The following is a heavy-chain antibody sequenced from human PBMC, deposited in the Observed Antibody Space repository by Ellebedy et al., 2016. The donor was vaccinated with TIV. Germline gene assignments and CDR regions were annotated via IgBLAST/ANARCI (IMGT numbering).Heavy chain of an antibody. Sequence: SVKVSCXASGGTFSSYAISCVRQAPGQGLEWMGGIIPIFGTANYAQKFQGRVTITADESTSTAYMELSSLRSEDTAVYYCQITMVRGASYPGMDVWGQGTTVTVSS. J-gene: IGHJ6*02. CDR1: GGTFSSYA. CDR3: QITMVRGASYPGMDV. D-gene: IGHD3-10*01. V-gene: IGHV1-69*13. CDR2: IIPIFGTA.